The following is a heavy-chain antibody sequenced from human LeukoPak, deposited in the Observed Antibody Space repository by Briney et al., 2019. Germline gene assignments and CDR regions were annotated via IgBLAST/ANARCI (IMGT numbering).Heavy chain of an antibody. J-gene: IGHJ4*02. CDR2: ISSSSSYI. CDR3: ARDRYFDWPHAAYY. Sequence: GGSLRLSCAASGFTFSSYSMNRVRQAPGKGLEWVSSISSSSSYIYYADSVKGRFTISRDNAKNSLYLQMNSLRAEDTAVYYCARDRYFDWPHAAYYWGQGTLVTVSS. D-gene: IGHD3-9*01. CDR1: GFTFSSYS. V-gene: IGHV3-21*01.